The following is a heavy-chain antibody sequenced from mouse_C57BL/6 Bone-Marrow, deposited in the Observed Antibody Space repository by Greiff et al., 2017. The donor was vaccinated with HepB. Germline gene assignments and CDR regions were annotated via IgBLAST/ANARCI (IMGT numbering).Heavy chain of an antibody. V-gene: IGHV5-4*03. CDR2: ISDGGSYT. CDR1: GFTFSSYA. J-gene: IGHJ3*01. D-gene: IGHD2-1*01. CDR3: ASFYYGNYGGTY. Sequence: EVKLVESGGGLVKPGGSLKLSCAASGFTFSSYAMSWVRQTPEKRLDWVATISDGGSYTYYPDNVKGRFTISRDNAKNNLYLQMSLLKSEDTAMYYCASFYYGNYGGTYWGEGTLVTVSA.